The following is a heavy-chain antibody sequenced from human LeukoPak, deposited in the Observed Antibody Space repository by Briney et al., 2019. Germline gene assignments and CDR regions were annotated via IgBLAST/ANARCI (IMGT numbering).Heavy chain of an antibody. V-gene: IGHV4-34*01. Sequence: SETLSLICAVYGGSFSGYYWSWIRQPPGKGLEWIGEINHSGSTNYNPSLKSRVTISVDTSKNQFSLKLSSVTAADTAVYYCARENNAGFGELFYFQHWSQGTLVTVSS. CDR3: ARENNAGFGELFYFQH. J-gene: IGHJ1*01. D-gene: IGHD3-10*01. CDR1: GGSFSGYY. CDR2: INHSGST.